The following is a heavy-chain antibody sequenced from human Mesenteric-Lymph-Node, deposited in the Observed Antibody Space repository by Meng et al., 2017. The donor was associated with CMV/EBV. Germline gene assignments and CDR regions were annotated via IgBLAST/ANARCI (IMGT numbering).Heavy chain of an antibody. J-gene: IGHJ4*02. D-gene: IGHD3-22*01. CDR2: ISSSSSYI. CDR1: GFTFSSYS. CDR3: AKDSLPYYYDSSGFYPYDY. V-gene: IGHV3-21*04. Sequence: GGSLRLSCAASGFTFSSYSMNWVRQAPGKGLEWVSSISSSSSYIYYADSVKGRLTISGDNSKNTLYLQMNSLRVEDTAVYYCAKDSLPYYYDSSGFYPYDYWGQGTLVTVSS.